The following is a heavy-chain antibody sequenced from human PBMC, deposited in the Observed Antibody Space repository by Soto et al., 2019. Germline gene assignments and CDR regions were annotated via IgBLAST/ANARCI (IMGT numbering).Heavy chain of an antibody. J-gene: IGHJ6*03. D-gene: IGHD3-3*01. CDR3: ARVYYDFWSGYYPSGYYYYMDV. V-gene: IGHV4-31*03. CDR1: GGSISSGGYY. Sequence: QVQLQESGPGLVKPSQTLSLTCTVSGGSISSGGYYWSWIRQHPGKGLEWIGYIYYSGSTYYNPSLKSRVTISVDTSKNQFSLKLSSVTAADTAVYYCARVYYDFWSGYYPSGYYYYMDVWGKGTTVTVSS. CDR2: IYYSGST.